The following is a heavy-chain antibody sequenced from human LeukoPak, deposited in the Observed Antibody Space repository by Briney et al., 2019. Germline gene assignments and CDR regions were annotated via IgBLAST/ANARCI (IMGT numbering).Heavy chain of an antibody. J-gene: IGHJ4*02. CDR2: ISSSGSTI. CDR1: GFTFSDYY. V-gene: IGHV3-11*04. D-gene: IGHD5-12*01. CDR3: AREGQVNSGYGPFDY. Sequence: SGGSLRLSCAASGFTFSDYYMSWIRQAPGKGLEWVSYISSSGSTIYHADSVKGRFTISRDNAKNSLYLQMNSLRAEDTAVYYCAREGQVNSGYGPFDYWGQGTLVTVSS.